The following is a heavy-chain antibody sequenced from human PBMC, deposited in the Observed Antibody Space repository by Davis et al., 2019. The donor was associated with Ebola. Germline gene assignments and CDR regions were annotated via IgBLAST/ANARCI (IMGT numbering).Heavy chain of an antibody. V-gene: IGHV3-73*01. CDR3: TATRGNFDY. J-gene: IGHJ4*02. CDR2: IRSKANSYAT. CDR1: GFTFSGSA. Sequence: GESLRLSCAASGFTFSGSAMHWVRQASGKGLEWVGRIRSKANSYATAYAASVKGRFTISRDDSKNTAYLQMNSLKTEDTAVYYCTATRGNFDYWGQGTLVTVSS. D-gene: IGHD3-16*01.